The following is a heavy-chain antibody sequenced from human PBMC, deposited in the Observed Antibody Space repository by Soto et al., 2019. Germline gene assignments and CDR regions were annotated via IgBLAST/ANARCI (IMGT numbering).Heavy chain of an antibody. Sequence: GGSLRLSCAASGFTFSSYSMNWVRQAPGKGLEWVSSISSSSSYIYYADSVKGRFTISRDNAKNSLYLQMNSLRAEDTAVYYCARDIEEPTTYYDFWSGYYRVASDPLNFDYWGQGTLVTVSS. V-gene: IGHV3-21*01. CDR2: ISSSSSYI. D-gene: IGHD3-3*01. J-gene: IGHJ4*02. CDR3: ARDIEEPTTYYDFWSGYYRVASDPLNFDY. CDR1: GFTFSSYS.